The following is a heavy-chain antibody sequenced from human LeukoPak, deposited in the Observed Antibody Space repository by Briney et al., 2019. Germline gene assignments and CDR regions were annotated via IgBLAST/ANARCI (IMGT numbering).Heavy chain of an antibody. CDR1: AFAFSNHA. CDR2: IIISGGTT. D-gene: IGHD4-17*01. CDR3: ANEIRPNDY. V-gene: IGHV3-23*01. Sequence: GSLRLSCTASAFAFSNHAMSWVRQAPGKGLEWVSSIIISGGTTYYADSVKGRFTISRENSKSTLYLQMNNLRADDTAVYYCANEIRPNDYWGQGTLVTVSS. J-gene: IGHJ4*02.